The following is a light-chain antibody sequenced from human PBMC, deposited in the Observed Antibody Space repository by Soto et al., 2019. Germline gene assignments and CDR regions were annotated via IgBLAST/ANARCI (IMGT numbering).Light chain of an antibody. CDR2: GVS. V-gene: IGKV3-20*01. CDR1: QSLTSN. Sequence: IVMTQSPATLSVSPGERATLSCRASQSLTSNLAWSQQKPGQAPRLLIYGVSSRATGIPDRFSGSGAGTDFTLTISRLEPEDFGVYYCQQYGDSPLTFGGGTKVDIK. J-gene: IGKJ4*01. CDR3: QQYGDSPLT.